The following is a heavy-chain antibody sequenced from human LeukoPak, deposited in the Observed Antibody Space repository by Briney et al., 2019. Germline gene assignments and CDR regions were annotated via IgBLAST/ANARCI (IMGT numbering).Heavy chain of an antibody. Sequence: SETLSLTCTVSGGSISSSSYYWGWIRQPPGKGLEWIGSIYYSGSTYYNPSLKSRVTISVDTSKNQFSLKLSSVTAADSAVYYCARSITMVRGGRGSFDYWGQGTLVTVSS. CDR1: GGSISSSSYY. CDR3: ARSITMVRGGRGSFDY. J-gene: IGHJ4*02. V-gene: IGHV4-39*01. D-gene: IGHD3-10*01. CDR2: IYYSGST.